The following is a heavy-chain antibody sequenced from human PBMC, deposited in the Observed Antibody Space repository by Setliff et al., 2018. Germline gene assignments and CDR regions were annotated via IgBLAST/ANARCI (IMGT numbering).Heavy chain of an antibody. CDR1: GYTFSSYA. D-gene: IGHD3-3*01. J-gene: IGHJ3*02. CDR3: ARKEYYNFWSGPARAFDI. Sequence: ASVKVSCKASGYTFSSYAMNWVRQAPGQGLEWMGWINTNTGNPTYAQGFTGRFVFSLDTSVSTAYLQISSLKAEDTAVYYCARKEYYNFWSGPARAFDIWGQGTMVTVSS. V-gene: IGHV7-4-1*02. CDR2: INTNTGNP.